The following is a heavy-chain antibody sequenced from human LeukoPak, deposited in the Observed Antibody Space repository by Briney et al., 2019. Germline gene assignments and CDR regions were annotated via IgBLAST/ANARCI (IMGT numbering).Heavy chain of an antibody. Sequence: SETLSLTCAVYGGSFSGYYWSWIRQPPGKGLEWIGEINHSGSTNYNPSLKSRVTISVDTSKNQFSLKLSSVTAADTAVYYCARSPKRAAAGRVGWYFGLWGRGTLVTVSS. CDR1: GGSFSGYY. V-gene: IGHV4-34*01. CDR2: INHSGST. J-gene: IGHJ2*01. D-gene: IGHD6-13*01. CDR3: ARSPKRAAAGRVGWYFGL.